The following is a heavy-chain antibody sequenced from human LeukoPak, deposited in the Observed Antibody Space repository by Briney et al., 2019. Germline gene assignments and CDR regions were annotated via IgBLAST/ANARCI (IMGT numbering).Heavy chain of an antibody. J-gene: IGHJ4*02. V-gene: IGHV4-31*03. Sequence: SQTLSLTCTVSGGSISSGGYSWSWIRQHPGKGLEWIGYIYYSGSTYYNPSLKSRVTISVDTSKNQFSLKLSSVTAADTAVYYCARGGMPRYCTNGVCHNFDYWGQGTLVTVSS. CDR1: GGSISSGGYS. CDR3: ARGGMPRYCTNGVCHNFDY. D-gene: IGHD2-8*01. CDR2: IYYSGST.